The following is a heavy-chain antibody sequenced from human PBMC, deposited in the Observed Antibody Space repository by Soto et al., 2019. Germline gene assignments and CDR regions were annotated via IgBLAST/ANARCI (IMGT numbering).Heavy chain of an antibody. CDR1: GFMFSTYG. CDR2: ISYDGSVK. D-gene: IGHD2-15*01. J-gene: IGHJ4*02. Sequence: QVQLLQSGGGVVQPGRSLRLSCVASGFMFSTYGMHWVRQAPGKGLEWVALISYDGSVKYHADFVKGRFTISRDNSKNTLYLQMDTLGPADTAVYFCVSDSGPYNYWGQGSLVTVSS. CDR3: VSDSGPYNY. V-gene: IGHV3-30*03.